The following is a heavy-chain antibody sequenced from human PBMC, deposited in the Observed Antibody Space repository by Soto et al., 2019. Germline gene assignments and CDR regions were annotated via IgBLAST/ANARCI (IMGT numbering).Heavy chain of an antibody. D-gene: IGHD3-9*01. J-gene: IGHJ4*02. CDR1: GGSFSGYY. Sequence: SDTLSLTCAVYGGSFSGYYGSWLRQPPGKWLEWIGEINHSGSTNYNPSLKSRVTISVDTSKNQFSLKLSSVTAADTAVYYCAGFIFTFDYWGQVXLVTVSS. CDR3: AGFIFTFDY. CDR2: INHSGST. V-gene: IGHV4-34*01.